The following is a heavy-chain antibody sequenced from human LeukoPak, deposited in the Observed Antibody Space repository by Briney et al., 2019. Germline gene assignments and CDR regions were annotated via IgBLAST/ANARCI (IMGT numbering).Heavy chain of an antibody. D-gene: IGHD3-22*01. J-gene: IGHJ3*02. V-gene: IGHV3-21*01. Sequence: PGGSLRLSCAASGFTFSSYSMNWVRQAPGKGLEWVSSISSSSSYIYYADSVKGRFTISRDNAKNSLYLQMNSLRAEDTAVYYCARLYVLLYYYDSSGDAFDIWGQGTMVTVSS. CDR1: GFTFSSYS. CDR2: ISSSSSYI. CDR3: ARLYVLLYYYDSSGDAFDI.